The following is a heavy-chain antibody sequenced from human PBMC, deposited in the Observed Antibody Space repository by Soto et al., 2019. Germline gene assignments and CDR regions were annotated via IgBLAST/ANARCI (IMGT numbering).Heavy chain of an antibody. D-gene: IGHD3-10*01. CDR2: IIPIFGTA. CDR3: ARLLGSGSPKRMDV. V-gene: IGHV1-69*13. J-gene: IGHJ6*02. CDR1: GGTFSSYA. Sequence: SVRVSCKASGGTFSSYAISWVRQAPGQGLEWMGGIIPIFGTANYAQKFQGRVTITADESTSTAYMELSSLRSEDTAVYYCARLLGSGSPKRMDVWGQGTTVTVSS.